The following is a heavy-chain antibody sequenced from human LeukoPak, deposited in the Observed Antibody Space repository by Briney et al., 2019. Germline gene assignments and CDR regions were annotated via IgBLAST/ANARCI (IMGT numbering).Heavy chain of an antibody. CDR1: GYTFTTYA. V-gene: IGHV1-18*01. Sequence: ASVKVSCKASGYTFTTYAISWVRQAPGQGLEWMGWISAYNGNTKYAQKLQGRVTMTTDTSTSTAYMELRSLRSDDTAVYYCARDGDVLRSLEWLVLEDPFDYWGQGTLVTVSS. D-gene: IGHD3-3*01. CDR3: ARDGDVLRSLEWLVLEDPFDY. CDR2: ISAYNGNT. J-gene: IGHJ4*02.